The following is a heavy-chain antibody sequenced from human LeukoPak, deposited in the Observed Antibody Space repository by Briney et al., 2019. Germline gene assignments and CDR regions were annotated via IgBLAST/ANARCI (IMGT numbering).Heavy chain of an antibody. CDR1: GFTFSSYW. CDR3: ATHDFPGAGHYYYYMDV. D-gene: IGHD3-3*01. J-gene: IGHJ6*03. V-gene: IGHV3-74*01. CDR2: IKTDGSSI. Sequence: GGSLRLSCAASGFTFSSYWMNWVRQAPGKGLVWVSRIKTDGSSISYADSVKGRFTISRDNAKNSLYLQMNSLRAEDTAVYYCATHDFPGAGHYYYYMDVWGKGTTVTVSS.